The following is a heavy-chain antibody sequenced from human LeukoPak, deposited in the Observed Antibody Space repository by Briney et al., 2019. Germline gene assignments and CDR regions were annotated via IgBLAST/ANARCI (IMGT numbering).Heavy chain of an antibody. CDR1: GASITTYY. V-gene: IGHV4-4*07. CDR3: ARDILDVGATHYFDY. CDR2: IHSRGSA. D-gene: IGHD1-26*01. Sequence: KPSETLSPNCTVSGASITTYYWSWIRQPPGKGLEYIGPIHSRGSANYNPSLKSRVAMSLDASKNQFSLTVSSVTAADTAIYYCARDILDVGATHYFDYWGQGSLLTVSS. J-gene: IGHJ4*02.